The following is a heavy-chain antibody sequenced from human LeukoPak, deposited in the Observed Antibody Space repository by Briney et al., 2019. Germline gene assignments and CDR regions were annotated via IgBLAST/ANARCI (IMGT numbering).Heavy chain of an antibody. V-gene: IGHV3-11*01. J-gene: IGHJ4*02. CDR3: ASGYSSQVADY. D-gene: IGHD3-22*01. Sequence: GGSLRLSCAGSGFTFSDYYMSWIRQAPGKGLEWVSYISSSGSTIYYADSVKGRFTISRDNAKNSLYLQMNSLRAEDTAVYYCASGYSSQVADYWGQGTLVTVSS. CDR2: ISSSGSTI. CDR1: GFTFSDYY.